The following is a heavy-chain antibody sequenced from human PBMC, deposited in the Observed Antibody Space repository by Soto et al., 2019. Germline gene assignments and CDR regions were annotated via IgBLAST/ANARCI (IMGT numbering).Heavy chain of an antibody. Sequence: LRLSCEASGFTFTDYHMSWIRQAPGKGLEWVALISETGSHTAYAESVKGRFTISRDNARPSVFLQMNSLRSDDTAVYFCARSLRATSPLTFWGQGTPVTVSS. CDR2: ISETGSHT. D-gene: IGHD7-27*01. J-gene: IGHJ4*02. CDR1: GFTFTDYH. CDR3: ARSLRATSPLTF. V-gene: IGHV3-11*06.